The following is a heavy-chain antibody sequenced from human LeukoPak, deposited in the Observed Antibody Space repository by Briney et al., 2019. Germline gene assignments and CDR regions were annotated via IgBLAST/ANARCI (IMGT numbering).Heavy chain of an antibody. CDR3: AKGPLNYDSSGYYYYFDY. Sequence: PGGSLRLSCAASGFTFSSYAMSWVRQAPGKGLEWVSAISGSGGSTYYADSVKGRFTISRDNSKNTLYLQMNSLRAEDTAVYYCAKGPLNYDSSGYYYYFDYWGQGTPVTVSS. D-gene: IGHD3-22*01. V-gene: IGHV3-23*01. CDR1: GFTFSSYA. J-gene: IGHJ4*02. CDR2: ISGSGGST.